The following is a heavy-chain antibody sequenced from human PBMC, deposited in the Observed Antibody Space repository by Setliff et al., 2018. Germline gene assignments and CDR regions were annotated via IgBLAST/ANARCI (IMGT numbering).Heavy chain of an antibody. CDR1: GGSVNSHY. J-gene: IGHJ4*02. CDR2: IFYSGDT. CDR3: ARTGTYRYFDS. Sequence: SETLSLTCTVSGGSVNSHYWSWIRQPPGKGLEWIGFIFYSGDTKSNPSLKSRVTMSVDTSKNQFSLRLTSVTAADTAVYYCARTGTYRYFDSWGQGILVTVSS. D-gene: IGHD1-1*01. V-gene: IGHV4-59*08.